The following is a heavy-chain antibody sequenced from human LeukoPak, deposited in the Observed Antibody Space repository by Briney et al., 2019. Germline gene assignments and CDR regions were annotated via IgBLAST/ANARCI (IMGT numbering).Heavy chain of an antibody. CDR3: AADYSYYDSSGPMGY. D-gene: IGHD3-22*01. V-gene: IGHV1-58*02. Sequence: SVKVSCKASGFTFTSSAMQWVRQARGQRLEWIGWFVVGSGNTNYAQKFQERVTITRDMSTSTAYMELSSLRSEDTAVYYCAADYSYYDSSGPMGYWGQGTLVTVSS. CDR2: FVVGSGNT. J-gene: IGHJ4*02. CDR1: GFTFTSSA.